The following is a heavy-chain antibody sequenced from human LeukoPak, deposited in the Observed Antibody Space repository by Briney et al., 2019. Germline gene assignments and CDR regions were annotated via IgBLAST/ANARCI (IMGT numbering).Heavy chain of an antibody. CDR3: ARVLPYGSGIQDH. CDR2: IKGDGSER. D-gene: IGHD3-10*01. CDR1: GFAFSSYW. V-gene: IGHV3-7*04. J-gene: IGHJ4*02. Sequence: PGGSLRLSCAASGFAFSSYWMAWVRQTPGKGREGVAHIKGDGSERYYVDSVKGRFTISRDNAEISLSLQMNSLGAEDTAVYYCARVLPYGSGIQDHWGQGTLVTVSS.